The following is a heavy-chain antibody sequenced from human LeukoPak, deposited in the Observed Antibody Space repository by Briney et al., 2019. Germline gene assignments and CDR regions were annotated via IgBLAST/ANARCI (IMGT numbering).Heavy chain of an antibody. V-gene: IGHV3-53*01. D-gene: IGHD3-10*01. CDR3: ARITYYYGSGSYWR. J-gene: IGHJ4*02. CDR2: IYSGGST. Sequence: GGSLRLSCAASGFTVSSNYMSWVRQAPGKGLEWVSVIYSGGSTYYADSVKGRFTISRDNSKKTLYLQMNSLRAEDTAVYYCARITYYYGSGSYWRWGQGTLVTVSS. CDR1: GFTVSSNY.